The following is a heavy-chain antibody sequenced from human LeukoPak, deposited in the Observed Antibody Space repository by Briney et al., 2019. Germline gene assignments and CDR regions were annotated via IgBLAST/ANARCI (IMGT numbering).Heavy chain of an antibody. D-gene: IGHD3-3*01. CDR2: ISSSSSNI. CDR1: GFTFSSYN. V-gene: IGHV3-21*01. Sequence: GGSLRLSCAASGFTFSSYNTIWFRQAPGRGPEWVSAISSSSSNIYYSDSVKGRFTISTDNAKNSLYLQMNSLRAEDTAVYYCGKGSGGILEWLFSNWGQGTLVTVSS. J-gene: IGHJ4*02. CDR3: GKGSGGILEWLFSN.